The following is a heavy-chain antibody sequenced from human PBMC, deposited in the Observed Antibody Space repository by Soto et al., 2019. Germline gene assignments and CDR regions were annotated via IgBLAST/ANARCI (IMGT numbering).Heavy chain of an antibody. CDR2: MNPNSGNT. CDR1: GYTFTSYD. D-gene: IGHD3-22*01. CDR3: ARVEDYYYSSGARAY. J-gene: IGHJ4*02. V-gene: IGHV1-8*01. Sequence: QVQLVQSGAEVKKPGASVKVSCKASGYTFTSYDINWVRQATGQGLEWMGWMNPNSGNTGYAQKFQGRVPMTRNTSISTAYMELSSLRSEDTAVYYCARVEDYYYSSGARAYWGQGTLVSVSS.